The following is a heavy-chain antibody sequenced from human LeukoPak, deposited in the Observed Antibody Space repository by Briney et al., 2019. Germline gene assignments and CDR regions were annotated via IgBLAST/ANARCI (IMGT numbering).Heavy chain of an antibody. Sequence: KPSETLSLTCAVYGGSFSGYYWGWIRQPPGKGLEWIGEINHSGSTNYNPSLKSRVTISVDTSKNQFSLKLSSVTAADTAVYFCARGPPTDYYDSSGFYYVFDYWGQGTLVTVSS. D-gene: IGHD3-22*01. CDR3: ARGPPTDYYDSSGFYYVFDY. CDR1: GGSFSGYY. J-gene: IGHJ4*02. CDR2: INHSGST. V-gene: IGHV4-34*01.